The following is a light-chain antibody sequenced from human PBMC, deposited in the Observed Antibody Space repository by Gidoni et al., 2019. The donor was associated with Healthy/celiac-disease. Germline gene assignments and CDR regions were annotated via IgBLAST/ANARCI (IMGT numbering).Light chain of an antibody. Sequence: SYELTQPPSVSVSPGQTASITCSGAKLGDQYACWYQQKPGQSPVLVIYQDSKRPSGIPERFSGSNSGNTATLTISGTQSMDEADYYCQSWDSSTLVVFGGGTKLTVL. J-gene: IGLJ2*01. CDR1: KLGDQY. CDR2: QDS. V-gene: IGLV3-1*01. CDR3: QSWDSSTLVV.